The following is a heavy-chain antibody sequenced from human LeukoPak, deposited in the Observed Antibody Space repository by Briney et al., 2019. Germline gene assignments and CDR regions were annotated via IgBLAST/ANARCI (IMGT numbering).Heavy chain of an antibody. CDR3: ARLLAYCGGDCYHFDY. Sequence: SETLSLPCTVSGGSISSGGYYWSWIRQPPGKGLVWIGYIYHSGSTYYNPSLKSRVTISVDRSKNQFSLKLSSVTAADTAVYYCARLLAYCGGDCYHFDYWGQGTLVTVSS. CDR2: IYHSGST. CDR1: GGSISSGGYY. J-gene: IGHJ4*02. D-gene: IGHD2-21*01. V-gene: IGHV4-30-2*01.